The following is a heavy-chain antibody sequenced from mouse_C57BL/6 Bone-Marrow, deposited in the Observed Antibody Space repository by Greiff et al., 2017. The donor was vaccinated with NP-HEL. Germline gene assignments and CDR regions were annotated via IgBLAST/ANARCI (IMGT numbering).Heavy chain of an antibody. CDR3: ARLCDYYYAMDY. D-gene: IGHD2-4*01. CDR1: EYEFPSHD. J-gene: IGHJ4*01. CDR2: INSDGGST. V-gene: IGHV5-2*03. Sequence: EVKLEQSGGGLVQPGESLKLSCESNEYEFPSHDMPWVRKTPEKRLELVAAINSDGGSTYYPDTMERRVIIARDNTKKTLYLQMSSLRSEDTALYYCARLCDYYYAMDYWGQGTSVTVSS.